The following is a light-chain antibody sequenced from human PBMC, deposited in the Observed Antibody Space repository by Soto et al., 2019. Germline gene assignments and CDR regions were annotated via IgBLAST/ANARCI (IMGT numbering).Light chain of an antibody. CDR1: ISNVGSYKL. J-gene: IGLJ1*01. Sequence: QSALTQPSSWSGSPGQSITTSCTGTISNVGSYKLVSWYQQHPGKAPKLMIFEVNKRPSGVSNRFSGSKSGNTASLTISGLKVEDEADYYCCSSGGSPTYVFGTGTKVTVL. CDR3: CSSGGSPTYV. CDR2: EVN. V-gene: IGLV2-23*02.